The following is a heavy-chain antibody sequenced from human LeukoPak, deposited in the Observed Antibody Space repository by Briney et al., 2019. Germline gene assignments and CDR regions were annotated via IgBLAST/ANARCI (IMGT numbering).Heavy chain of an antibody. Sequence: PSETLSLTCTVSGGSISSYYWSWIRQPPGKGLEWVGYIYYSGSTKYKPSLKSRVTISVDTSKNLFSLKLSSVTAADTAVYYCARSAAVAGTKRSTFDIWGQGTMVTVSS. D-gene: IGHD6-19*01. CDR2: IYYSGST. J-gene: IGHJ3*02. CDR1: GGSISSYY. CDR3: ARSAAVAGTKRSTFDI. V-gene: IGHV4-59*08.